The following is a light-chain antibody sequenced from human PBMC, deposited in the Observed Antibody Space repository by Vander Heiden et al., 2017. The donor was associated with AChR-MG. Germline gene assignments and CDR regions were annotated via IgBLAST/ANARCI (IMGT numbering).Light chain of an antibody. J-gene: IGKJ4*01. Sequence: VLTQSPATLSVSPGERVPLPCRASQSVGSYLAWYQQKPGQPPRLLIYDASNRATGIPARFSGSGSGTDFTLTISSLEPGDFAVYYCQQRGIRPPSLTFGGGTKVEIK. CDR3: QQRGIRPPSLT. CDR1: QSVGSY. V-gene: IGKV3-11*01. CDR2: DAS.